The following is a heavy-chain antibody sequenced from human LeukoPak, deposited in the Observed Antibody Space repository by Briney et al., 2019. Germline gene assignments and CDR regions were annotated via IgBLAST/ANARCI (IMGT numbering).Heavy chain of an antibody. CDR3: ASVYNTPASLYDAFDI. Sequence: KSSETLSLPCTVSGGSVSSGSYYWSWIRQPPGKGLEWIGYIYYSGSTNYNPSLKSRVTISVDTSKNQFSLQLSSVTAANTAVYYCASVYNTPASLYDAFDIWAQGTMVTVSS. D-gene: IGHD1-1*01. CDR1: GGSVSSGSYY. J-gene: IGHJ3*02. V-gene: IGHV4-61*01. CDR2: IYYSGST.